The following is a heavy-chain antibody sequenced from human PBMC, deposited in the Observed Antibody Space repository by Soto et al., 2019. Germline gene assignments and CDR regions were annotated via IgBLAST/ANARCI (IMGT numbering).Heavy chain of an antibody. CDR1: GGSFSGYY. V-gene: IGHV4-34*01. CDR2: IDHSGYT. CDR3: ARVRDWFDP. D-gene: IGHD3-3*01. Sequence: SETLSLTCAVYGGSFSGYYWNWIRQPPGKGLEWIGEIDHSGYTNYNPSLKSRVTISVDTSKNQFSLRLTSVTAADTAVYYCARVRDWFDPWGQGTLVTAPQ. J-gene: IGHJ5*02.